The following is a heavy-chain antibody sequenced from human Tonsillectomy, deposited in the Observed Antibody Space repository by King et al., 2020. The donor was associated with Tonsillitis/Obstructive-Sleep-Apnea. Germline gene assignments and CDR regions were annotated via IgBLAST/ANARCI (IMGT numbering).Heavy chain of an antibody. D-gene: IGHD2-21*01. J-gene: IGHJ4*02. Sequence: VQLQQWGAGLLKSSETLSLTCAVYGGSFSGYYWSWIRQSPGKGLEWIGEINHSGTTNYNPSLKSRVTISVDTSKSQFSLKLSSVTAADTAVYYCARLGTPEIVVIFAIRAGDYFDFWGQGILVTVSS. V-gene: IGHV4-34*01. CDR1: GGSFSGYY. CDR2: INHSGTT. CDR3: ARLGTPEIVVIFAIRAGDYFDF.